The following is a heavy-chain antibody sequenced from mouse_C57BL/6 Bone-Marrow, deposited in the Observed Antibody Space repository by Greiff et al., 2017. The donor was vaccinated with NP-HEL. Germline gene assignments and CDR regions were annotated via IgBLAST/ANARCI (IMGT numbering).Heavy chain of an antibody. CDR1: GFTFSSYG. J-gene: IGHJ1*03. CDR2: ISSGGSYT. D-gene: IGHD1-1*01. CDR3: ARRVYCYGSSPFYFDV. Sequence: EVKLVESGGDLVKPGGSLKLSCAASGFTFSSYGMSWVRQTPDKRLEWVATISSGGSYTYYPDSVKGRFTLSRDNAKNTLYLQMSRLKSEETAMYYCARRVYCYGSSPFYFDVWGTGTTVTVSS. V-gene: IGHV5-6*02.